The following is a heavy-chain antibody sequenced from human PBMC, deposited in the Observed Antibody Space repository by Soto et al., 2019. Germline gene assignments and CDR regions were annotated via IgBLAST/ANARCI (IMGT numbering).Heavy chain of an antibody. CDR3: AREYGGCSGGSCYYYYYYMDV. V-gene: IGHV1-3*01. CDR1: VYTFTSYA. J-gene: IGHJ6*03. Sequence: ASVKVSCTASVYTFTSYAMHWVRQAPGQRLEWMGWINAGNGNTKYSQKFQGRVTITRDTSASTAYTELSSLRSEDTAVYYCAREYGGCSGGSCYYYYYYMDVWGKGTTVTVSS. CDR2: INAGNGNT. D-gene: IGHD2-15*01.